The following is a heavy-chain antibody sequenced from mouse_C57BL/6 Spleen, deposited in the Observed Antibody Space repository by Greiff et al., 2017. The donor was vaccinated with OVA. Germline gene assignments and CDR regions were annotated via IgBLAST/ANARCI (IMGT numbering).Heavy chain of an antibody. CDR1: GFTFSSYT. J-gene: IGHJ3*01. CDR3: ARHYSNYVFAY. D-gene: IGHD2-5*01. CDR2: ISGGGGNT. V-gene: IGHV5-9*01. Sequence: EVQLVESGGSLVKPGGSLKLSCAASGFTFSSYTMSWVRQTPEKRLEWVATISGGGGNTYYPDSVKGRFTISRDNAKNTLYLQMSSLRSEDTALYYCARHYSNYVFAYWGQGTLVTVSA.